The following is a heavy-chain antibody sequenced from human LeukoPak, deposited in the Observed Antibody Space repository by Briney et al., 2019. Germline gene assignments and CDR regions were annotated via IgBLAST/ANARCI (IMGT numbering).Heavy chain of an antibody. CDR2: ISRGSGSI. Sequence: PGGSLRLSCAASGFTFGSYSMNWVRQAPGKGLEWVSSISRGSGSIYYADSLKGRFTISRDNAKNSLYLQMNSLRVEDTAVYYCARAPPYCGGDCSDWYFDLWGRGTLVTVSS. D-gene: IGHD2-21*02. CDR3: ARAPPYCGGDCSDWYFDL. J-gene: IGHJ2*01. CDR1: GFTFGSYS. V-gene: IGHV3-21*01.